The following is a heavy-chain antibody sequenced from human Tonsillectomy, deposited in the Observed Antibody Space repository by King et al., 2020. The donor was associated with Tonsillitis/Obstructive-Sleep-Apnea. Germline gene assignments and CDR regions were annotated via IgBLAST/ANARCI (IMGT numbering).Heavy chain of an antibody. CDR2: INHSGNT. D-gene: IGHD2-2*01. Sequence: VQLQQWGAGLLKPSETLSLTCAVYGGSFSGYYWSWIRQPPGKGLEWIGEINHSGNTNYNPSLKSRVTISADTSKNQFSLKLSSVTAADTAVYYCARRGYCTTTSCHGGWFDPWGQGTLVTVSS. CDR1: GGSFSGYY. CDR3: ARRGYCTTTSCHGGWFDP. V-gene: IGHV4-34*01. J-gene: IGHJ5*02.